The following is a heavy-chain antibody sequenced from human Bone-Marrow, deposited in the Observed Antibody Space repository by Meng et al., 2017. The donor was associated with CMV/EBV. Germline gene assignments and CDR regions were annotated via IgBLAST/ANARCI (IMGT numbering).Heavy chain of an antibody. CDR3: AHTEETYNWKGNNWFDP. Sequence: QITLEEACTTAVKPTQTLTLTCTFSGFSLSTSGVGVGWIRQPPGKALEWLALIYWDDDKRYSPSLKSRLTITKDTSKNQVVLTMTNMDPVDTATYYCAHTEETYNWKGNNWFDPWGQGTLVTVSS. CDR2: IYWDDDK. D-gene: IGHD1-20*01. V-gene: IGHV2-5*02. CDR1: GFSLSTSGVG. J-gene: IGHJ5*02.